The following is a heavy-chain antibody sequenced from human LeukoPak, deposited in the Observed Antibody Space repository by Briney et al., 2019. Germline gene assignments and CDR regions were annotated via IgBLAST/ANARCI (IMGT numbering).Heavy chain of an antibody. V-gene: IGHV3-33*01. CDR3: ARDHSTTVYYFDY. Sequence: GRSLRLSCAASGFIFGNFAMHWVRQAPGKGLEWVAVVWYDGSKKFYTDSVKGRFTISRDNSKNTLYLQMNSLRAEDTAVYYCARDHSTTVYYFDYWGQGTLVTVSS. D-gene: IGHD4-17*01. J-gene: IGHJ4*02. CDR2: VWYDGSKK. CDR1: GFIFGNFA.